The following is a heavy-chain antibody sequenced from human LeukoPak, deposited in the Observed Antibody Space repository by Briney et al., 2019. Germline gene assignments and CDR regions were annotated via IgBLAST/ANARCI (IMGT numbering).Heavy chain of an antibody. CDR3: ATPVSYYYDSSGGYQYFQH. CDR2: FDPEDGET. J-gene: IGHJ1*01. CDR1: GYTLTELS. D-gene: IGHD3-22*01. V-gene: IGHV1-24*01. Sequence: ASVKVSCKVSGYTLTELSTHWVRQAPGKGLEWMGGFDPEDGETIYAQKFQGRVTMTEDTSTDTAYMELSSLRSEDTAVYYCATPVSYYYDSSGGYQYFQHWGQGTLVTVSS.